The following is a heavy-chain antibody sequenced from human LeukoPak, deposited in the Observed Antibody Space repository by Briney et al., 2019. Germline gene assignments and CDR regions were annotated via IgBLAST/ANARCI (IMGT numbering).Heavy chain of an antibody. D-gene: IGHD6-6*01. Sequence: GGSLRLSCAACGFTFDDYAMHWVRQAPGKGLEWVSGISWNSGSIGYADSVKGRFTISRDNAKNSLYLQMNSLRAEDTALYYCAKDRGSSSAFDYWGQGTLVTVSS. V-gene: IGHV3-9*01. CDR3: AKDRGSSSAFDY. CDR2: ISWNSGSI. CDR1: GFTFDDYA. J-gene: IGHJ4*02.